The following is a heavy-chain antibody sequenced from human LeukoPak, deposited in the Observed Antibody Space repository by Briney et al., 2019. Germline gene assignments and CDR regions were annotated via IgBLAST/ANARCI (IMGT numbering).Heavy chain of an antibody. CDR1: GGSISSSSYY. Sequence: SETLSLTCTVSGGSISSSSYYWGWIRQPPGKGLEWIGSIYYSGSTYYNPSLKSRVTISVDTSKNQFSLKLSSVTAADTAVYYCLRFLEWSVIDYWGQGTLVTVSS. CDR3: LRFLEWSVIDY. D-gene: IGHD3-3*01. V-gene: IGHV4-39*01. J-gene: IGHJ4*02. CDR2: IYYSGST.